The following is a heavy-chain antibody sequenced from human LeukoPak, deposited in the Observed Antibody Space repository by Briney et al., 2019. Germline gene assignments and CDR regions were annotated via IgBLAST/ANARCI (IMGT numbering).Heavy chain of an antibody. CDR2: IFNSGDA. D-gene: IGHD6-19*01. J-gene: IGHJ4*02. Sequence: PSETLSLTCTVSGGSIINYYWSWIRQPPGKGLQWIGYIFNSGDARYDPSLRSRVTVSLDTSKNQVSLKMASVSAADTATYYCARHPFSAPFDCWGQGILVTVSS. V-gene: IGHV4-59*08. CDR1: GGSIINYY. CDR3: ARHPFSAPFDC.